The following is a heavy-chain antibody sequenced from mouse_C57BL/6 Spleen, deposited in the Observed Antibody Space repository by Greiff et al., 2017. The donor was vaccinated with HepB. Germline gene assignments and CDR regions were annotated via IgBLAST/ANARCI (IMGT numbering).Heavy chain of an antibody. J-gene: IGHJ4*01. V-gene: IGHV5-9-1*02. Sequence: EVQLVESGEGLVKPGGSLKLSCAASGFTFSSYAMSWVRQTPEKRLEWVAYISSGGDYIYYADTVKGRFTISRDNARNTLYLQMSSLKSEDTAMYYCTRDGGNYYYGSSYAMDYWGQGTSVTVSS. CDR1: GFTFSSYA. CDR2: ISSGGDYI. CDR3: TRDGGNYYYGSSYAMDY. D-gene: IGHD1-1*01.